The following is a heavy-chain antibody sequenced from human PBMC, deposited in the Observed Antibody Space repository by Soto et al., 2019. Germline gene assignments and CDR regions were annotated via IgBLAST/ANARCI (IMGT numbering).Heavy chain of an antibody. CDR2: IYPGDSDT. Sequence: GESLKISCKGSGYSFTSYWIGWVRQMPGKGLEWMGSIYPGDSDTRYRPSFQGQVTISADKSINTAYLQWSSLKASDTTMYYCARQGLPARLTHYYGIDVWGQGTTVTVSS. D-gene: IGHD2-2*01. J-gene: IGHJ6*02. CDR1: GYSFTSYW. V-gene: IGHV5-51*01. CDR3: ARQGLPARLTHYYGIDV.